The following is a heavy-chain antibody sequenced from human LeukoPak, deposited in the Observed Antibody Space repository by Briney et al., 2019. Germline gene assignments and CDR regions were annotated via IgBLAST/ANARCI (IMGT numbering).Heavy chain of an antibody. CDR1: GFTFSSYG. D-gene: IGHD3-10*01. J-gene: IGHJ4*02. CDR2: ISYDGSNK. Sequence: PGGSLRLSCAASGFTFSSYGMHWVRQAPGKGLEWVAVISYDGSNKYYADSVKGRFTISRDNSKNTLYLQMNSLRAEDTAVYYCAKSRVITMVRGVPTDYWGQGTLVTVSS. CDR3: AKSRVITMVRGVPTDY. V-gene: IGHV3-30*18.